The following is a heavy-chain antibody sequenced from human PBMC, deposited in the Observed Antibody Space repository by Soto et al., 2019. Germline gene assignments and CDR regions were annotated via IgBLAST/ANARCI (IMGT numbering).Heavy chain of an antibody. CDR3: ERGFCANRVCYYFLDR. J-gene: IGHJ5*02. CDR2: MSNDGNNQ. CDR1: RFDFTSYG. V-gene: IGHV3-30*03. Sequence: PGGSLRLSCAASRFDFTSYGMHWLRQAPGKGLEWVAVMSNDGNNQFYADSVRGRFITSRDTSKITLFLQMTSLRPEDTAVYHCERGFCANRVCYYFLDRWGPGALVTVSS. D-gene: IGHD2-8*01.